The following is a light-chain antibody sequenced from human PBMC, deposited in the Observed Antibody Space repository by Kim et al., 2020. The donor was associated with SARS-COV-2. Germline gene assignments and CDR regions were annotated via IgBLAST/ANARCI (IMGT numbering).Light chain of an antibody. CDR3: QSADSSGTYWV. Sequence: QGQTARITCSGDALPKQYAYWYQQKSGQAPVLVIYKDSERPSGIPERFSGSSSGTTVTLTISGVQAEHEADYYCQSADSSGTYWVFGGGTQLTVL. CDR1: ALPKQY. CDR2: KDS. J-gene: IGLJ3*02. V-gene: IGLV3-25*03.